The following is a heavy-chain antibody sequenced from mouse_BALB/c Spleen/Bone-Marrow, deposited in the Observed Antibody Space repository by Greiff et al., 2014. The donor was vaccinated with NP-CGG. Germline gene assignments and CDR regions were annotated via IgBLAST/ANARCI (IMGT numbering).Heavy chain of an antibody. CDR2: IWRGGST. CDR3: AKNLRGNYVRAMDY. V-gene: IGHV2-5*01. CDR1: GFSLTSYG. D-gene: IGHD2-1*01. Sequence: QVQLKESGPGLVQPSQSLSITCTVSGFSLTSYGVHWVRQSPGKGLEWLGVIWRGGSTDYNAAFMSRLSITKDNSKSQVFFKMNSLQADDTAIYYCAKNLRGNYVRAMDYWGKGTSVTVSS. J-gene: IGHJ4*01.